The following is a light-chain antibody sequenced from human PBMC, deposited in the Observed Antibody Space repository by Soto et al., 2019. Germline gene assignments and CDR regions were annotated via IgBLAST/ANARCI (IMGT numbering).Light chain of an antibody. J-gene: IGKJ4*01. Sequence: EVVLTQSPGTLSLSPGERATLSCRASQRINNNFLAWYQQKPGQAPRLLIYGASSRATGIPDRFTGSGSGTDFTLTISRLEPEDFAVYYCHKYGPSPLTFGGGTKVEI. V-gene: IGKV3-20*01. CDR2: GAS. CDR1: QRINNNF. CDR3: HKYGPSPLT.